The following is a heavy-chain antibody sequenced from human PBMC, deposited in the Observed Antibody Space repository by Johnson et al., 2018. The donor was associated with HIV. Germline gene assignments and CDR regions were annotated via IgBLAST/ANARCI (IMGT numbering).Heavy chain of an antibody. CDR3: ARDRREDGYCTNGVCYLRPGAFDI. V-gene: IGHV3-20*04. D-gene: IGHD2-8*01. CDR2: INWNGGST. J-gene: IGHJ3*02. CDR1: GFTFDDYG. Sequence: VQLVESGGGVVRPGGSLRLSCAASGFTFDDYGMSWVRQAPGKGLEWVSGINWNGGSTGYADSVKGRFPISRDNPKNSLYLQMNSLRAEDTALYYGARDRREDGYCTNGVCYLRPGAFDIWGQGTMVTVSS.